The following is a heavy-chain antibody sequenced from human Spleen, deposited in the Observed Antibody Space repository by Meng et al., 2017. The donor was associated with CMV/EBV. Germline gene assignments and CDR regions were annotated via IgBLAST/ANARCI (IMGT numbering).Heavy chain of an antibody. Sequence: GESLKISCAASGFTFSSYSMNWVHQAPGKGLEWVSYISSSSSTIYYADSVKGRFTISRDNAKNSLYLQMNSLRAEDTAVYYCTKDVRHCRSTSCYPLFFFDSWGQGTLVTVSS. J-gene: IGHJ4*02. CDR3: TKDVRHCRSTSCYPLFFFDS. CDR1: GFTFSSYS. D-gene: IGHD2-2*01. CDR2: ISSSSSTI. V-gene: IGHV3-48*04.